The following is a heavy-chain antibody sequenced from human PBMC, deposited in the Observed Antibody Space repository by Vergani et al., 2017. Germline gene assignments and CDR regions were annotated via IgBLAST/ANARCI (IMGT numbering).Heavy chain of an antibody. Sequence: EVQLVESGGGLVQPGGSLRLSCAASGFTFSSYSMNWVRQAPGKGLEWVSYISSSSNTIYYGDSVKGRFTISRDNAKNSLYLQMNSLRAEDTAVYYCARDSSTSSYWYFDLWGRGTLVTVSS. CDR3: ARDSSTSSYWYFDL. CDR2: ISSSSNTI. V-gene: IGHV3-48*01. J-gene: IGHJ2*01. D-gene: IGHD2-2*01. CDR1: GFTFSSYS.